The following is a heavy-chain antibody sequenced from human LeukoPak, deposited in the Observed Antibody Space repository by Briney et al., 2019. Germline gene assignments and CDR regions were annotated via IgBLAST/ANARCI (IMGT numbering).Heavy chain of an antibody. CDR2: IYYSGST. CDR3: ARGAVTAIPGDI. J-gene: IGHJ3*02. V-gene: IGHV4-59*01. D-gene: IGHD2-21*02. CDR1: GGSISSYY. Sequence: PSETLSFTCTVSGGSISSYYWSWIRQPPGKGLEWIGYIYYSGSTNYNSSLKSRVTISVDTSKNQFSLKLSSVTAADTAVYYCARGAVTAIPGDIWGQGTMVTVSS.